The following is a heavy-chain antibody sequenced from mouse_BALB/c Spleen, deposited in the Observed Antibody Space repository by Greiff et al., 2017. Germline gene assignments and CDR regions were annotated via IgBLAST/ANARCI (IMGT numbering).Heavy chain of an antibody. Sequence: DVKLVESGGGLVQPKGSLKLSCAASGFTFNTYAMNWVRQAPGKGLEWVARIRSKSNNYATYYADSVKDRFTISRDDSQSMLYLQMNNLKTEDTAMYYCVKMGLRDYAMDYWGQGTSVTVSS. CDR1: GFTFNTYA. D-gene: IGHD2-4*01. J-gene: IGHJ4*01. CDR2: IRSKSNNYAT. V-gene: IGHV10-1*02. CDR3: VKMGLRDYAMDY.